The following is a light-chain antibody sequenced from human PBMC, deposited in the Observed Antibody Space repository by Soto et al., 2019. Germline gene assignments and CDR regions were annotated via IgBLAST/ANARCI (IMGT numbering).Light chain of an antibody. CDR1: SSDVGGYNY. CDR3: TSYTRSNTEV. V-gene: IGLV2-14*01. J-gene: IGLJ1*01. Sequence: QSALTQPASVSGSPGQSITISCTGTSSDVGGYNYVSWYQQHPGKAPKLMIYEVTNRPSGVSNRFSGSKSGNTAPLTISGLQAEDEADYTCTSYTRSNTEVFGTGTKVTVL. CDR2: EVT.